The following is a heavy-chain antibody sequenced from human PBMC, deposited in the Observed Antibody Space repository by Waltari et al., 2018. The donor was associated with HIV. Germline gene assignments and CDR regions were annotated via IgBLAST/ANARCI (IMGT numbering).Heavy chain of an antibody. Sequence: QVQLQESGPGLVKPSETLSLTCTVSGGSISNYYWSWIRQPPGKGLEWIGYIYYTGRTNYNPSLKSRVTISVDTAKNQFSLKLSSVTAADTAVYYCAREASSGLFDYWGQGTLVTVSS. D-gene: IGHD6-19*01. J-gene: IGHJ4*02. V-gene: IGHV4-59*01. CDR1: GGSISNYY. CDR3: AREASSGLFDY. CDR2: IYYTGRT.